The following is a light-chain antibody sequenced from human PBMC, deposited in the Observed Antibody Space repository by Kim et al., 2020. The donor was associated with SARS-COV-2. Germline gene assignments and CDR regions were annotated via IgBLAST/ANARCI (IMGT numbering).Light chain of an antibody. CDR1: KLGDKY. J-gene: IGLJ1*01. CDR2: QDS. V-gene: IGLV3-1*01. Sequence: SYELTQPPSVSVSPGQTASITCSGDKLGDKYACWYQQKPGQSPVLVIYQDSKRPSGIPERFSGSNSGNTATLTISGTQAMDEADYYCQAWDSSTACVCGT. CDR3: QAWDSSTACV.